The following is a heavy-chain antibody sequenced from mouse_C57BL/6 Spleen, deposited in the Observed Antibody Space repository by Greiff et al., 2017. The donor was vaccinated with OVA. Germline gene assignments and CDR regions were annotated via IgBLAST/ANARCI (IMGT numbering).Heavy chain of an antibody. CDR3: ARHDGYLYYYAMDY. Sequence: VQLQESGAELARPGASVKLSCKASGYTFTSYGISWVKQRTGQGLEWIGEIYPRSGNTYYNEKFKGKATLTADKSSSTAYMELRSLTSEDSAVYFCARHDGYLYYYAMDYWGQGTSVTVSS. V-gene: IGHV1-81*01. D-gene: IGHD2-3*01. J-gene: IGHJ4*01. CDR1: GYTFTSYG. CDR2: IYPRSGNT.